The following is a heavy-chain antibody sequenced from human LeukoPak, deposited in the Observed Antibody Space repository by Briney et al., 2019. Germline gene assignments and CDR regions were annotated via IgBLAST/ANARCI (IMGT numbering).Heavy chain of an antibody. CDR3: ARSRKMYSSGWLPIDY. J-gene: IGHJ4*02. D-gene: IGHD6-19*01. V-gene: IGHV1-18*01. CDR1: GYTFTSYG. Sequence: ASVKVSCKASGYTFTSYGISWVRQAPGQGLEWMGWISAYNGNTNYAQKLQGRVTMTTDTSTSTAYMELRSLRSDDTAVYYCARSRKMYSSGWLPIDYWGQGTLVTVSS. CDR2: ISAYNGNT.